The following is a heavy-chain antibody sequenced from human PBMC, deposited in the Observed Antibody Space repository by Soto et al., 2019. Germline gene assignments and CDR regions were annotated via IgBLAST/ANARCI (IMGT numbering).Heavy chain of an antibody. D-gene: IGHD4-17*01. CDR1: GGTFSSYA. Sequence: SVKVSCKASGGTFSSYAISWVRQAPGQGLEWMGGIIPIFGTANYAQKFQGRVTITADESTSTAYMELSSLRSEDTAVYYCARDSQMTTVVPWFDPWGQGTLVTVSS. CDR3: ARDSQMTTVVPWFDP. J-gene: IGHJ5*02. CDR2: IIPIFGTA. V-gene: IGHV1-69*13.